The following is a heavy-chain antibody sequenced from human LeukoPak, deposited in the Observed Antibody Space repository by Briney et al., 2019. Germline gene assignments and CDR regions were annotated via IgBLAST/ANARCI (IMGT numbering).Heavy chain of an antibody. Sequence: SETLSLTCTVSGGSIGSYYWSWIRQPPGKGLEWIGHIHFSGSTNYNPSLKSRVTISVDTSKNQISLKVSSVTAADTAVYYCAKGLVYYYYGIDVWGQGTTVTVSS. J-gene: IGHJ6*02. CDR1: GGSIGSYY. CDR3: AKGLVYYYYGIDV. D-gene: IGHD5-12*01. V-gene: IGHV4-59*01. CDR2: IHFSGST.